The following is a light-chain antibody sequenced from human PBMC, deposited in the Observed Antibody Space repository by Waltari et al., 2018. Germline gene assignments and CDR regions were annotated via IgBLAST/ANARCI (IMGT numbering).Light chain of an antibody. CDR3: QQYYSTPFT. J-gene: IGKJ3*01. V-gene: IGKV4-1*01. CDR1: PSVLYSSNNKNY. Sequence: DIVMTQSPDSLAVSLGERATINCKSSPSVLYSSNNKNYLAWYQQKPGQPPKLLIYRASTRESGVPDRFSGSGSGTDFTLTISSLQAEDVAVYYCQQYYSTPFTFGPGTKVDIK. CDR2: RAS.